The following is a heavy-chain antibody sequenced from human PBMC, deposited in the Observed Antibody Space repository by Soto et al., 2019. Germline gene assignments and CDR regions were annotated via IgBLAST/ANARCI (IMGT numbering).Heavy chain of an antibody. J-gene: IGHJ5*02. D-gene: IGHD5-18*01. Sequence: QVQLVQSGAEVKKPGSSVKVSCKASGGTFSSYAISWVRQAPGQGLEWMGGIIPIFGTANYAQKFQGRVTITADEATSTAYMELSSLRSEDTAVYYCARGGYSYGLHRNWFDPWGQGTLVTVSS. CDR1: GGTFSSYA. CDR3: ARGGYSYGLHRNWFDP. CDR2: IIPIFGTA. V-gene: IGHV1-69*12.